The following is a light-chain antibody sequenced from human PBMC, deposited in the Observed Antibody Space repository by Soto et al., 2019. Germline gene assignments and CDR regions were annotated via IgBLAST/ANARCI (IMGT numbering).Light chain of an antibody. CDR1: QSVSGN. J-gene: IGKJ1*01. CDR3: QQYNSWPRT. V-gene: IGKV3-15*01. Sequence: EVVLTQLPATLSVSPGEGVTLSCRTSQSVSGNLAWSQQGPGQGPRLLIYGTSTRAAGVPARFSGSGSGTEFTLTITSLQSEDFAVYYCQQYNSWPRTFGQGTKVDIK. CDR2: GTS.